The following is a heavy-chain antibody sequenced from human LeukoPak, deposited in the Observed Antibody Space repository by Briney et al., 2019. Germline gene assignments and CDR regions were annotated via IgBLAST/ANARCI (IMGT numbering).Heavy chain of an antibody. V-gene: IGHV1-24*01. D-gene: IGHD6-25*01. J-gene: IGHJ4*02. CDR1: GYTLTELS. CDR2: FDPEDGET. CDR3: ATDPYSSGPGGY. Sequence: GASVKVSCKVSGYTLTELSMHWVRQAPGKGLEWMGGFDPEDGETIYAQKFQGRVTMTEDTSTDTAHMELSSLRSEDTAVYYCATDPYSSGPGGYWGQGTLVTVSS.